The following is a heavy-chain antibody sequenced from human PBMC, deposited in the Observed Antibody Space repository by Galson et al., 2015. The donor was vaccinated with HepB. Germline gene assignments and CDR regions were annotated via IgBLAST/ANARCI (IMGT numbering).Heavy chain of an antibody. CDR1: GFSFSDYT. J-gene: IGHJ6*02. CDR2: TSSSNTYI. V-gene: IGHV3-21*01. Sequence: SLRLSCAASGFSFSDYTMNWVRQAPGKGLKWVSSTSSSNTYIHYADSLQGRFIISRDNARNSLYLELNDLRAEDTAVYYCARDEYYYDSSRSQGYFFYAMDVWGQGTTVVVSS. D-gene: IGHD3-22*01. CDR3: ARDEYYYDSSRSQGYFFYAMDV.